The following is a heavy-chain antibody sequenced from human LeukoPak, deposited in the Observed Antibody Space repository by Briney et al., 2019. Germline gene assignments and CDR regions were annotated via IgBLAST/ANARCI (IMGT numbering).Heavy chain of an antibody. D-gene: IGHD3-10*01. CDR3: ARVFTMVRGSLWLPPAPCNWFDP. J-gene: IGHJ5*02. CDR1: GGSISSSSYY. Sequence: SETLSLTCTVSGGSISSSSYYWGWIRQPPGKGLEWIGSIYYSGSTYYNPSLKSRVTISVDTSKNQFSLKLSSVTAADTAVYYCARVFTMVRGSLWLPPAPCNWFDPWGQGTLVTVSS. CDR2: IYYSGST. V-gene: IGHV4-39*07.